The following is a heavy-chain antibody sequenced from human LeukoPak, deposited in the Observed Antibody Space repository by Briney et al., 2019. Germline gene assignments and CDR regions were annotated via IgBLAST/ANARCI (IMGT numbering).Heavy chain of an antibody. J-gene: IGHJ4*02. D-gene: IGHD2-15*01. CDR3: ARDPCSGGSCYTCDY. Sequence: ASVKVSCKASGYTFTSYYMHWVRQAPGQGLEWMGIINPSGGSTSYAQKFQGRVTMTRDTSTSTVYMELSSLRSEDTAVYYCARDPCSGGSCYTCDYWGQGTLVTVSS. CDR2: INPSGGST. V-gene: IGHV1-46*01. CDR1: GYTFTSYY.